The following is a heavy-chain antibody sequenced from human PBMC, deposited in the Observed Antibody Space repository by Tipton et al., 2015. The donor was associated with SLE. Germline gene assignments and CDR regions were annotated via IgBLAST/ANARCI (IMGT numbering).Heavy chain of an antibody. CDR2: IHDSGAT. J-gene: IGHJ4*02. V-gene: IGHV4-31*03. CDR1: GGSIRSGDYY. Sequence: TLSLTCPVSGGSIRSGDYYWSWIRQHPGKGLEWIGYIHDSGATFYNPSLRSRSAISVDTSQNQFSLRLTSVTAADTAVYYCARHLGASFDFWGQGILVTVSS. CDR3: ARHLGASFDF.